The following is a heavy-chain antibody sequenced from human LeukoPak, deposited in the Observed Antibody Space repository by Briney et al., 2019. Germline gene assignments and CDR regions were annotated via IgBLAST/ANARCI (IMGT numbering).Heavy chain of an antibody. CDR1: GYTFIHYY. D-gene: IGHD1/OR15-1a*01. Sequence: ASVKVSCKASGYTFIHYYIHWVRQAPGRGLEWMGWINTVSGGTHYAQRFQDRVTMTLDVSITTAYMELSRLTSDDTAVYFCAKMSPHNTWEQLGFDCWGQGALVTVSS. J-gene: IGHJ4*02. CDR2: INTVSGGT. V-gene: IGHV1-2*02. CDR3: AKMSPHNTWEQLGFDC.